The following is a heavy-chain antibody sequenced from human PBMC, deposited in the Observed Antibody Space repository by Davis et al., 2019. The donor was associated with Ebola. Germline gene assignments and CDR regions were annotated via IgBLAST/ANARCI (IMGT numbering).Heavy chain of an antibody. D-gene: IGHD3-10*01. V-gene: IGHV4-59*08. J-gene: IGHJ4*02. Sequence: MPGGSLRLSCTVSGGSFSNSYRSWIRPSPAKGLEWLGYIHYSGSTMYSPSLKSRVTISVDTSKNQFSLKLSSMTAADTAMYYCARHRGASFDSWGQGALVTVSS. CDR2: IHYSGST. CDR3: ARHRGASFDS. CDR1: GGSFSNSY.